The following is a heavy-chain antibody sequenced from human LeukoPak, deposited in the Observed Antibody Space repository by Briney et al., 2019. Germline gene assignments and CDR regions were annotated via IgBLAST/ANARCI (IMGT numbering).Heavy chain of an antibody. J-gene: IGHJ6*04. D-gene: IGHD3-22*01. CDR3: AKLDYYDSSGYYYGTRVDV. Sequence: GGSLRLSCAASGFTFSSYGMSWVRQAPGKGLKWVSAISGSGGSTYYADSVKGRFTISRDNSKNTLYLQMNSLRAEDTAVYYCAKLDYYDSSGYYYGTRVDVWGKGTTVTVSS. V-gene: IGHV3-23*01. CDR2: ISGSGGST. CDR1: GFTFSSYG.